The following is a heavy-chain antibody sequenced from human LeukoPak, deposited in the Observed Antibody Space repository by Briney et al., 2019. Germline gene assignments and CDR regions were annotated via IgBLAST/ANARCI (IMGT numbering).Heavy chain of an antibody. D-gene: IGHD3-10*01. Sequence: SQTLSLTCAVSGDSTSIGPYYWTWIRQHPGKGLEWIGYIYYIGSTYYNPSLKSRVTISIDTSKTHFSLKLRSVTAADTAVYYCARAPSSTLARGVIIPPPFFGPWGQGTLVTVSS. J-gene: IGHJ5*02. V-gene: IGHV4-31*11. CDR3: ARAPSSTLARGVIIPPPFFGP. CDR1: GDSTSIGPYY. CDR2: IYYIGST.